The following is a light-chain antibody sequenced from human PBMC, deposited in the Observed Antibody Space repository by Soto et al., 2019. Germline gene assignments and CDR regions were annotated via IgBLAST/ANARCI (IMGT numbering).Light chain of an antibody. CDR1: SSDIGGYNF. J-gene: IGLJ2*01. Sequence: QSDLTQPPSASGSPGQSVTISCTGTSSDIGGYNFVSWYQQHPGKSPKLMNDDVNKRPSGVPDRFSGSKSGNTASLTVSGLQAEDEADYYCSPYAHTNNCVFGVGTKLTVL. CDR2: DVN. V-gene: IGLV2-8*01. CDR3: SPYAHTNNCV.